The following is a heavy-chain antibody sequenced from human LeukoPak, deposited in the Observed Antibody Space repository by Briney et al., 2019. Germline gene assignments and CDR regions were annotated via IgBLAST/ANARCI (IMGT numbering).Heavy chain of an antibody. D-gene: IGHD1-26*01. J-gene: IGHJ4*02. V-gene: IGHV3-48*01. Sequence: GGSLRLSCAASGFTFSSYSMNRVRQAPGKGLEWLSYISSSGSTIYYADSVKGRFTISRDNAKNSLYLQMDSLRAEDTAVYYCARDGAGTGATPFDYWGQGTLVTVSS. CDR1: GFTFSSYS. CDR2: ISSSGSTI. CDR3: ARDGAGTGATPFDY.